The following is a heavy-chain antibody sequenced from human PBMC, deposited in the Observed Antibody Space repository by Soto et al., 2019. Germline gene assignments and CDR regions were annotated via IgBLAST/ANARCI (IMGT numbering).Heavy chain of an antibody. J-gene: IGHJ4*02. CDR3: AKDHLTTTVTTVGY. V-gene: IGHV3-30*18. D-gene: IGHD4-17*01. CDR1: GFTFSNYG. Sequence: QVQLVESGGGGVEPGRSLRLSCAASGFTFSNYGMHWVRQAPGKGSEWVTVISYHGTDKYYADSVKGRFTISRDNSKNTLYLQMDSLRAEDTAVYFCAKDHLTTTVTTVGYWGQGTLVTVSS. CDR2: ISYHGTDK.